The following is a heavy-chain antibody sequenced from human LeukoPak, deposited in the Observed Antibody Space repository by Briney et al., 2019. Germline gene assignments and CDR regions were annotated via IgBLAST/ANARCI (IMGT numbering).Heavy chain of an antibody. CDR2: IYYSGST. J-gene: IGHJ4*02. Sequence: SQTLSLTCTVSGGSISSGGYYWRWIRQHPGKGLEWIGYIYYSGSTYYNPSLKSRVTISVDTSKNQFSLKLSSVTAADTAVYYCARERIRGEFDYWGQGTLVTVSS. CDR1: GGSISSGGYY. CDR3: ARERIRGEFDY. D-gene: IGHD3-10*01. V-gene: IGHV4-31*03.